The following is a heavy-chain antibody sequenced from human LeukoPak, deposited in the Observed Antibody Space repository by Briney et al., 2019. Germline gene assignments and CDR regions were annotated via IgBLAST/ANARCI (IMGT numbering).Heavy chain of an antibody. Sequence: GASVKVSYKASGYTFTSYYMHWVRQAPGQGLEWMGWISVYNVNTNYAQKLQGRVTMTTDTSTSTAYMELRSLRSDDTAVYYCARSGSPTHNWFDPWGQGTLVTVSS. CDR3: ARSGSPTHNWFDP. V-gene: IGHV1-18*04. J-gene: IGHJ5*02. CDR2: ISVYNVNT. CDR1: GYTFTSYY. D-gene: IGHD1-26*01.